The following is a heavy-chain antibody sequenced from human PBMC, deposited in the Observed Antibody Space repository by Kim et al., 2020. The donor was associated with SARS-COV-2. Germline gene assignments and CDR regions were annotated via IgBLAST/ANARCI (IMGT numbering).Heavy chain of an antibody. CDR1: GFTFDDYA. V-gene: IGHV3-9*01. CDR2: ISWKSDSI. CDR3: AKDIPGNSSYIVGAFDV. J-gene: IGHJ3*01. D-gene: IGHD5-12*01. Sequence: GGSLRLSCAASGFTFDDYAMHWVRQAPGRGLEWVSGISWKSDSIGYADSVKGRFTISRDNAKNSLFLQMNSLRAEDTALYFCAKDIPGNSSYIVGAFDVWGQGTMVTVSS.